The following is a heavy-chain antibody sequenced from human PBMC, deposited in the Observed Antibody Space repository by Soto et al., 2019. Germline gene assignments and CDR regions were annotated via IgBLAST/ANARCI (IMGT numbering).Heavy chain of an antibody. J-gene: IGHJ4*02. CDR2: SSNSGTFT. Sequence: GGSLRLSCAASGFSISDHYMSWIRQAPGKGLEWVSYSSNSGTFTKYADSVRGRFSISRDNAKNSLYLEINSLRGEDTAIYYCARSGDNYNVLDYWGQGTPVTVSS. CDR1: GFSISDHY. D-gene: IGHD3-10*02. V-gene: IGHV3-11*03. CDR3: ARSGDNYNVLDY.